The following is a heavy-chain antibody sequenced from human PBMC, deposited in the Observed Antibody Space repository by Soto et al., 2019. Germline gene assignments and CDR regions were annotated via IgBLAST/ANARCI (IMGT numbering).Heavy chain of an antibody. CDR1: EYSLSSYW. CDR2: IYLSDSET. D-gene: IGHD3-16*02. Sequence: PGESLKISCKASEYSLSSYWIGWARQTPGKGLEWMGIIYLSDSETRYNPSFQGQVTISADNSISTAYLQWRSLKASDTAIYYCARSGELSPFADGMDVWGQGTTVTVPS. V-gene: IGHV5-51*01. J-gene: IGHJ6*02. CDR3: ARSGELSPFADGMDV.